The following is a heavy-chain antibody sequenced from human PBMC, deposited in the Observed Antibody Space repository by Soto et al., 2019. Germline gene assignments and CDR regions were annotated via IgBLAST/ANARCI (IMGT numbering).Heavy chain of an antibody. CDR2: ISRDGGTK. V-gene: IGHV3-30*03. D-gene: IGHD2-8*02. Sequence: QVQLVESGGGVVQPGRSLRLSCAVSGFTVSNFGMHWVHQAPGKGLEWVAVISRDGGTKFYADSVKGRFTISRDNSRNTLFLEMNSLRGDDMGVYYCTGEVASGYWGQGTLVTVSS. CDR3: TGEVASGY. CDR1: GFTVSNFG. J-gene: IGHJ4*02.